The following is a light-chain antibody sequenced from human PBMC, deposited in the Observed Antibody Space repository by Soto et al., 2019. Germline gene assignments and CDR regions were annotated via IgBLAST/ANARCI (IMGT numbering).Light chain of an antibody. CDR2: GAS. CDR3: QQYRVWPLT. V-gene: IGKV3D-15*01. CDR1: QSVSNN. Sequence: EIVLTQSPATLSVSPGDSAALSCRASQSVSNNLAWYQQKPGQPPRLLIFGASTRVPGIPARFSGSGFETEFALTISTLQSEDFGVYYCQQYRVWPLTFGGGTKVEIK. J-gene: IGKJ4*01.